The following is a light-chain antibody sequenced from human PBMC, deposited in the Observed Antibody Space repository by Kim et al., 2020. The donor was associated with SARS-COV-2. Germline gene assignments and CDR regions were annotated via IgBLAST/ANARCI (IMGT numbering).Light chain of an antibody. Sequence: SPGERATLSCRASQSVSSNSLAWYQHKPGQAPRLLIYGASTRATGIPDNFSGSGSGTDFTLTISRLEPEDFAVYFCQQYGAPPRTFGPGTKVDIK. V-gene: IGKV3-20*01. J-gene: IGKJ1*01. CDR2: GAS. CDR1: QSVSSNS. CDR3: QQYGAPPRT.